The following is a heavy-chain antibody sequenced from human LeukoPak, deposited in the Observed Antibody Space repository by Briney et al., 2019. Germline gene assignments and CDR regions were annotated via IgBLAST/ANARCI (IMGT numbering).Heavy chain of an antibody. J-gene: IGHJ4*02. V-gene: IGHV1-8*03. CDR3: ARGDPLVPAAMVH. CDR1: GYTFTIHD. D-gene: IGHD2-2*01. Sequence: ASVKVSCKASGYTFTIHDINWVRQATGQGLEWMGWMNPNSGNTGYAQKFQGRVTITRNTSISTAYMELSSLRSEDTAVYYCARGDPLVPAAMVHWGQGTLVTVSS. CDR2: MNPNSGNT.